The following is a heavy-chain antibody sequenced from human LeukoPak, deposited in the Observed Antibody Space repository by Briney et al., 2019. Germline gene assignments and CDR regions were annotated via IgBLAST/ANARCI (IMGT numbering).Heavy chain of an antibody. CDR2: TYYRSKWYN. D-gene: IGHD3-10*01. V-gene: IGHV6-1*01. CDR1: GDSVSSSSAA. Sequence: SQTLSLTCAISGDSVSSSSAAWNWIRQSPSRGLEWLGRTYYRSKWYNDYAVSVKSRITINPDTSKNQFSLQLNSVTPEDTAVYYCARGPNYYGSGIHLGNWGQGTLVTVSS. J-gene: IGHJ1*01. CDR3: ARGPNYYGSGIHLGN.